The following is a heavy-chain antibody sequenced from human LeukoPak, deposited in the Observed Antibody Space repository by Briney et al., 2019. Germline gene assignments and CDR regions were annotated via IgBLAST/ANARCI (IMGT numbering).Heavy chain of an antibody. CDR2: INADGSST. V-gene: IGHV3-74*01. Sequence: GGSLRLSCAASGFTFNTYWMHWVRQAPGKGLMWVSRINADGSSTRYADSVKGRFTISRDNAKNTLYLQMNSLRAEDTAVYYCARGVNGDSRFDPWGQGTLVTVSS. CDR3: ARGVNGDSRFDP. J-gene: IGHJ5*02. CDR1: GFTFNTYW. D-gene: IGHD4-17*01.